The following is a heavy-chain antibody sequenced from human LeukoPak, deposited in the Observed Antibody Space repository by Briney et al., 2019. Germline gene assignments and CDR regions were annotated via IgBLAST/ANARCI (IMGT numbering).Heavy chain of an antibody. D-gene: IGHD2-2*01. Sequence: GGSLRLSCAASGFTFSSYAMHWVRQAPGKGLEWVGFIRSKAYGGTTEYAASVKGRFTISRDDSKSIAYLQMNSLKTEDTAVYYCTRVRRYCSSTSCYDWFDPWGQGTLVTVSS. CDR2: IRSKAYGGTT. CDR1: GFTFSSYA. J-gene: IGHJ5*02. V-gene: IGHV3-49*04. CDR3: TRVRRYCSSTSCYDWFDP.